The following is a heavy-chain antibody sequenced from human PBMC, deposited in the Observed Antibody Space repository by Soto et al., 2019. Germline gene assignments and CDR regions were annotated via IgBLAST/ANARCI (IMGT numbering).Heavy chain of an antibody. Sequence: PGGSLRLSCAASGFTFSSYAISWVRQAPGKGLEWVSAISASGGSTFYADSVKGRFTISRDNSKNTLYLQMNSLRAEDTAVYYCATGYCRSASCYMTAYFNFWGQGTLVTAPQ. CDR3: ATGYCRSASCYMTAYFNF. CDR1: GFTFSSYA. J-gene: IGHJ4*02. V-gene: IGHV3-23*01. D-gene: IGHD2-2*02. CDR2: ISASGGST.